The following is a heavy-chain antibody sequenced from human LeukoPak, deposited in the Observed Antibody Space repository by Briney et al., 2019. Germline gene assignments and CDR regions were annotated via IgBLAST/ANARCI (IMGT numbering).Heavy chain of an antibody. CDR2: IYYSGST. D-gene: IGHD2-8*01. V-gene: IGHV4-39*07. CDR1: GGSISSSSYY. J-gene: IGHJ5*02. Sequence: PSETLSLTCTVSGGSISSSSYYWGWIRQPPGKGLEWIGSIYYSGSTYYNPSLKSRVTISVDTSKNQFSLKLSSVTAADTAVYYCAKTWDHCTNGVCLWFDPWGQGTLVTVSS. CDR3: AKTWDHCTNGVCLWFDP.